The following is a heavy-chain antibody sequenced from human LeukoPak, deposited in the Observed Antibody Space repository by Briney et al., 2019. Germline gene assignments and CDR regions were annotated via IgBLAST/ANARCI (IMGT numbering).Heavy chain of an antibody. CDR3: ARDRIVVVPAAEKFDY. J-gene: IGHJ4*02. D-gene: IGHD2-2*01. CDR1: GYTFTSYY. Sequence: GASVKVSCKASGYTFTSYYMHWVRQAPGQGLEWMGIINPSGGSTSYAQKFQGRVTMTRDMSTSTVYMELSSLRSEDTAVYYCARDRIVVVPAAEKFDYWGQGTLVTVSS. V-gene: IGHV1-46*01. CDR2: INPSGGST.